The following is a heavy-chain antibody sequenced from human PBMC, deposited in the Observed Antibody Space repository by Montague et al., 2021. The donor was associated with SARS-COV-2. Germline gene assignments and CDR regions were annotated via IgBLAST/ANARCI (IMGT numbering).Heavy chain of an antibody. J-gene: IGHJ3*02. D-gene: IGHD3-22*01. V-gene: IGHV3-23*01. CDR2: ISGSGFTT. CDR3: ARDRPNYDDDNGCVLKADAFDI. CDR1: GFTLSSYA. Sequence: SLRLSCAASGFTLSSYAMTWVRQAPGKGLEWVSAISGSGFTTYYADSVKGRFTVSRDNSKNTVYLQMNSLRGEDTAAYFCARDRPNYDDDNGCVLKADAFDIWGRGTMVTVSS.